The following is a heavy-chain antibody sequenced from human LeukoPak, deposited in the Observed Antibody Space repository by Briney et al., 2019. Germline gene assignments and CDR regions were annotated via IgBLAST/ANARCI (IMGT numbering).Heavy chain of an antibody. D-gene: IGHD7-27*01. Sequence: GGSLRLSCTASGFTFGDYAMSWFRQAPGKGLEWVGFIRNKTYGGTTEYAASVKGRFTISRDESKSIAYLQMNSLKTEDTAVYYCTTGNWGPHWGQGTLVTVSS. J-gene: IGHJ4*02. CDR2: IRNKTYGGTT. CDR3: TTGNWGPH. V-gene: IGHV3-49*03. CDR1: GFTFGDYA.